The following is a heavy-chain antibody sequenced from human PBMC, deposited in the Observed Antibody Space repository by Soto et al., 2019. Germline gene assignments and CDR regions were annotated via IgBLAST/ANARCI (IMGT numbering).Heavy chain of an antibody. J-gene: IGHJ5*02. CDR1: GDSVSSGVYF. CDR3: ARALMLLGRPSWFDP. D-gene: IGHD1-1*01. CDR2: GAYSGTS. V-gene: IGHV4-30-4*08. Sequence: QVQLQESGPGLVKPSQTLSLTCTISGDSVSSGVYFWTWLRQRPGKGLELKGYGAYSGTSYYSASHMRRVSIPLDTSKTQFSLTLESVPPADTAVKHCARALMLLGRPSWFDPWGPGTLVIVSS.